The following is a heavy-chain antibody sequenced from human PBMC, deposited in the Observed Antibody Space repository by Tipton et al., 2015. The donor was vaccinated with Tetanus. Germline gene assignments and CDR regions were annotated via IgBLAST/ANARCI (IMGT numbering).Heavy chain of an antibody. CDR3: ARLPKHYSASGST. CDR1: GYRFTDYW. Sequence: QLVQSGAEVRKPGDSLKISCKGSGYRFTDYWIGWVRQMPGQGLEWMGSISPGDSDTRYNPSFQGPVTMSADKSITTAYLQWTSLKPSDTAIYFCARLPKHYSASGSTWGQGTLVTVSS. D-gene: IGHD3-10*01. V-gene: IGHV5-51*01. J-gene: IGHJ5*02. CDR2: ISPGDSDT.